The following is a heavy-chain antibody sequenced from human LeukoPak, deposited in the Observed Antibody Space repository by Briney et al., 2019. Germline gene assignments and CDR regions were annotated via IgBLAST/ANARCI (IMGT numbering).Heavy chain of an antibody. CDR1: GYTFTGYY. CDR3: ARDFDGSDYYYYYGMDV. V-gene: IGHV1-2*02. D-gene: IGHD3-9*01. CDR2: INPNSGGT. Sequence: GASVKVSCKASGYTFTGYYMHWVRQAPGQGFEWMGWINPNSGGTNYAQKFQGRVTMTRDTSISTAYMELSRLRSDDTAVYYCARDFDGSDYYYYYGMDVWGQGTTVTVSS. J-gene: IGHJ6*02.